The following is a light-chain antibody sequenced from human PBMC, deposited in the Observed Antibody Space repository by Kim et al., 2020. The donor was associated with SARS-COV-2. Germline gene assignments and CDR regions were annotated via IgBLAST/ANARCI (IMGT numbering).Light chain of an antibody. J-gene: IGKJ5*01. CDR3: QQLNTYPRVT. CDR2: AAS. V-gene: IGKV1-9*01. Sequence: AVGDKVTINGRASQGISSYLAWYQQKPWKAPELLIYAASTLQNGVPSRFSGSGSGTEFTLTISSLQPEDFATYYCQQLNTYPRVTFGLGTRLEIK. CDR1: QGISSY.